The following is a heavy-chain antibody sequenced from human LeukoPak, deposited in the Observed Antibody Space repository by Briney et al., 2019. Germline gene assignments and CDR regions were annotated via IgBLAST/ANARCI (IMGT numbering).Heavy chain of an antibody. CDR1: GFTLSSYS. CDR2: ISGSGGST. CDR3: AKGDKVGATDMPFDY. D-gene: IGHD1-26*01. V-gene: IGHV3-23*01. Sequence: GGSLRLACAASGFTLSSYSMSWVRQAPGKGQGWVSAISGSGGSTYYSDSVKGRFTISRDNSKNTLYVQMDSLRAEHTAVYYCAKGDKVGATDMPFDYWGQGTLVTVSS. J-gene: IGHJ4*02.